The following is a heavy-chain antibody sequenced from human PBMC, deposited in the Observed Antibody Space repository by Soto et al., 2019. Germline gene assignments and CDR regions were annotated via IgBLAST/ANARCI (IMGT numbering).Heavy chain of an antibody. CDR2: ISSSSSYI. J-gene: IGHJ6*02. V-gene: IGHV3-21*01. CDR1: GFTFSSYS. D-gene: IGHD5-12*01. CDR3: LRYSGYGYYYYSMDV. Sequence: EVQLVESGGGLVKPGGSLRLSCAASGFTFSSYSMNWVRQAPGKGLEWVSSISSSSSYIYYADSVQGRFTISRDNAKNSLYLEMNILRAEDTAVYYCLRYSGYGYYYYSMDVWGQVNTVSVAS.